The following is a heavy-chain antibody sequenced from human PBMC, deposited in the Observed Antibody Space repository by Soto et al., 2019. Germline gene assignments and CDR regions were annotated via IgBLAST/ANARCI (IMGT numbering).Heavy chain of an antibody. CDR3: ASPGYCSDGTCYPDY. D-gene: IGHD2-15*01. V-gene: IGHV4-34*01. CDR2: IHHSGST. CDR1: GGSLSGSY. Sequence: QVQLQRWGAGLLKPSETLSLTCAVYGGSLSGSYWSWIRQPPGTGLEWIGEIHHSGSTYYNPSLKSRVTLSVDTSKNQFSLKLNSVTAADTAVYYCASPGYCSDGTCYPDYWGQGTLVTVSS. J-gene: IGHJ4*02.